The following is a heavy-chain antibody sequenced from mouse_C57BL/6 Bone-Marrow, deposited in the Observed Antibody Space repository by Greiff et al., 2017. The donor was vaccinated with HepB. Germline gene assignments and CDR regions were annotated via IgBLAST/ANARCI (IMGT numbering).Heavy chain of an antibody. Sequence: VQLQQPGAELVKPRASAKLSCKASGYTFSSHWMHWVKQRPGRGLEWIGRIDPYSGGTKYNEKFKSKATLTVDKPSSTAYMQPSSLTSEDSAVYYGVATDYYAMDDWGQGTSVTDSS. CDR1: GYTFSSHW. J-gene: IGHJ4*01. CDR3: VATDYYAMDD. V-gene: IGHV1-72*01. CDR2: IDPYSGGT.